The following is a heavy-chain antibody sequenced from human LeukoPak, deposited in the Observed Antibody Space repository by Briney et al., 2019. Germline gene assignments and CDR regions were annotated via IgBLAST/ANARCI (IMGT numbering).Heavy chain of an antibody. J-gene: IGHJ4*02. Sequence: SETLSLTCTVSDGSITNYDWSWVRQPPGKGLEFIGHVHYSGTTNYNPTLRSRVTISIDTSKKHFFLKLKSVTAADTAVYYCATGYGDFRVEGRYFYSWGQGTLVTVSS. CDR2: VHYSGTT. CDR1: DGSITNYD. CDR3: ATGYGDFRVEGRYFYS. D-gene: IGHD4-17*01. V-gene: IGHV4-59*01.